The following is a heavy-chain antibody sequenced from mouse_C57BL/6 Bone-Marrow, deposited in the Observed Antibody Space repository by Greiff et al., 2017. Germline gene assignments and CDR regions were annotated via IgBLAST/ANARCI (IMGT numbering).Heavy chain of an antibody. CDR1: GFTFSSYG. J-gene: IGHJ3*01. D-gene: IGHD1-1*01. V-gene: IGHV5-6*01. CDR3: ARDYYGSWFAY. Sequence: EVHLVESGGDLVKPGGSLKLSCAASGFTFSSYGMSWVRQTPDKRLEWVATISSGGSYTYYPDSVKGRFTISRDNAKNTLYLQMSSLKSEDTAMYYCARDYYGSWFAYWVQGTLVTVSA. CDR2: ISSGGSYT.